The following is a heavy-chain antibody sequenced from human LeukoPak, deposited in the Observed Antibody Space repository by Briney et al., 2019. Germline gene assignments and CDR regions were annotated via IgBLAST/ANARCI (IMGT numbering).Heavy chain of an antibody. V-gene: IGHV4-59*01. Sequence: SETLSLTCTVSGGSISSYYWIWIRQPPGKGLEWIGYIYYSGSTNYNPSLKSRVTISVDTSKNQFSLKLSSVTAADTAVYYCARDRVAVAGKVHWFDPWGQGTLVTVSS. CDR1: GGSISSYY. J-gene: IGHJ5*02. CDR3: ARDRVAVAGKVHWFDP. D-gene: IGHD6-19*01. CDR2: IYYSGST.